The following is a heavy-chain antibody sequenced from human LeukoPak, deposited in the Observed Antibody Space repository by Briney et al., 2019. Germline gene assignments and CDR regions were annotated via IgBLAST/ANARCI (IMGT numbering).Heavy chain of an antibody. D-gene: IGHD3-10*01. CDR2: IFPSGGEI. CDR3: ARESGVY. CDR1: GFTFSTFA. V-gene: IGHV3-23*01. Sequence: PGGSLRLSCAASGFTFSTFAMIWVRQPPGKGLEWVSSIFPSGGEIHYADSVRGRFTISRDNSKNTLYLQMNSLRAEDTAVYYCARESGVYWGQGTLVTVSS. J-gene: IGHJ4*02.